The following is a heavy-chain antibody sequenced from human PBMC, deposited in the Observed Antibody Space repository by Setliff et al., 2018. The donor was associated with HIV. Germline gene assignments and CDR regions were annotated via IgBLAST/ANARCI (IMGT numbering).Heavy chain of an antibody. Sequence: PSETLSLTCTVSGDSISSSIYYWGWVRQPPGKGLEWIGGIYYTGSPFYNPSLKSRVTISVDTSNNQFSLKLSSVTAADTAVYYCARGGGTSSPIDYLYYIDVWGKGTTVTVSS. CDR1: GDSISSSIYY. CDR2: IYYTGSP. D-gene: IGHD6-6*01. J-gene: IGHJ6*03. V-gene: IGHV4-39*01. CDR3: ARGGGTSSPIDYLYYIDV.